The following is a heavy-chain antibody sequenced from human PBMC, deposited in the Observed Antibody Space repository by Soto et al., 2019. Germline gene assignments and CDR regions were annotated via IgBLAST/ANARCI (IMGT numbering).Heavy chain of an antibody. CDR3: AREDKSYGYDS. V-gene: IGHV4-31*03. D-gene: IGHD5-18*01. Sequence: TLSLTCTVSGGSISSSSYYWNWVRQPPGKGLEWIGSISYSGSTYYNPSLRSRVIISVDTSKNQFSLKLSSVTAADTAVYYCAREDKSYGYDSWGQGTLVTVSS. J-gene: IGHJ4*02. CDR2: ISYSGST. CDR1: GGSISSSSYY.